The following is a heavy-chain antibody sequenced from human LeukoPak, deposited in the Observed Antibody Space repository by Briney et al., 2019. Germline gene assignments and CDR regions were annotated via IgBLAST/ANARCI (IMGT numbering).Heavy chain of an antibody. J-gene: IGHJ3*02. D-gene: IGHD1-26*01. CDR3: ASWGSGSYDAFDI. CDR1: GGTFSSYA. Sequence: SVKVSCKASGGTFSSYAISWVRQAPGQGLEWMGGIIPIFGTANYAQKFQGRVTMTRDTSTSTVYMELSSLRSEDTAVYYCASWGSGSYDAFDIWGQGTMVTVSS. CDR2: IIPIFGTA. V-gene: IGHV1-69*05.